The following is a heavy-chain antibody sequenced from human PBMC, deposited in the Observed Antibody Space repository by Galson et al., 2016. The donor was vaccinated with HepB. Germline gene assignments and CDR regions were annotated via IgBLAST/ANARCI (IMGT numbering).Heavy chain of an antibody. Sequence: SLRLSCAASGFTFSSYSMNWVRQAPGKGLEWVSSISSSSYIYYADSVKGRLTISRDNAKNSLYLQMNSLRAEDTAVYYCARGDIVGAIFDYWGQGTPVTVSS. CDR1: GFTFSSYS. D-gene: IGHD1-26*01. CDR3: ARGDIVGAIFDY. J-gene: IGHJ4*02. CDR2: ISSSSYI. V-gene: IGHV3-21*01.